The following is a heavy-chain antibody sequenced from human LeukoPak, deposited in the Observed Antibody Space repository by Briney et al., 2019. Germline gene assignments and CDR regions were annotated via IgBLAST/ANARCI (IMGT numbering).Heavy chain of an antibody. CDR3: ARHPEVPGIAVA. Sequence: SETLSLTCTVSGGSISSGSYYWSWIRQPPGKGLEWIGEINHSGSTNYNPSLKSRVTISVDTSKNQFSLKLSSVTAADTAVYYCARHPEVPGIAVAWGQGTLVTVSS. CDR1: GGSISSGSYY. CDR2: INHSGST. J-gene: IGHJ5*02. D-gene: IGHD6-19*01. V-gene: IGHV4-39*01.